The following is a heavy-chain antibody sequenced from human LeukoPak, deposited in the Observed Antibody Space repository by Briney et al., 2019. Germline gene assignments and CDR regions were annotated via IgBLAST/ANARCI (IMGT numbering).Heavy chain of an antibody. J-gene: IGHJ6*02. CDR3: AKDTTVTTSGYYYGMDV. CDR1: GFTFSSYA. D-gene: IGHD4-17*01. Sequence: GGSLRRSCAASGFTFSSYAMSWVRQAPGKGLEWVSAISGSGGSTYYADSVKGRFTISRDNSKNTLYLQMNSLRAEDTAVYYCAKDTTVTTSGYYYGMDVWGQGTTVTVSS. CDR2: ISGSGGST. V-gene: IGHV3-23*01.